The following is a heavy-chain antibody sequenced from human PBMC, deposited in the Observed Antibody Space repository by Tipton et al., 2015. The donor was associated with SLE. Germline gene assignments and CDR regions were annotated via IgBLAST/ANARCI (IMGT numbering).Heavy chain of an antibody. D-gene: IGHD6-19*01. CDR3: VCGWGSPSRAFDV. CDR1: GYTFTGHY. CDR2: INPHSGDT. V-gene: IGHV1-2*02. Sequence: QSGAEVKKPGASVKVSCKASGYTFTGHYMHWVRQAPGQGLEWMGWINPHSGDTNYAQKFHCRVTMTRDTSISTAYMELNTLRSDDTAVYSCVCGWGSPSRAFDVWGQGTMVTVSS. J-gene: IGHJ3*01.